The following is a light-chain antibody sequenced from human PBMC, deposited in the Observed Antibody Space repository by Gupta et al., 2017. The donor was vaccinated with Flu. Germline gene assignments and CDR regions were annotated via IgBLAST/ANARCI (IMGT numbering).Light chain of an antibody. CDR3: QQYDNGPST. V-gene: IGKV3-15*01. CDR1: QSASNN. CDR2: AAS. Sequence: IVIPQSPAPRSPSSGERAPPSCRASQSASNNFVGYQQKPGQAPGLLSTAASIRTTGIPARFSGSGSGTAFTLTISSLQSEDFAIYYCQQYDNGPSTFGQGTKVEIK. J-gene: IGKJ1*01.